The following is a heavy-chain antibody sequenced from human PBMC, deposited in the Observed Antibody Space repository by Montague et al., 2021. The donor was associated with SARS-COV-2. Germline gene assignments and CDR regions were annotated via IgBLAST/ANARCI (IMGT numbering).Heavy chain of an antibody. CDR1: GGSISSSNYY. Sequence: SETLSLTCTVSGGSISSSNYYWGWIRQPPGKGLEWIGCIYYSGSTYYNPSLKSRVTISVDTSKNQFSLKLISVTAADTAVYYCASPTYYYDSSGSDAFDIWGRGTMVTVSS. CDR3: ASPTYYYDSSGSDAFDI. J-gene: IGHJ3*02. V-gene: IGHV4-39*01. CDR2: IYYSGST. D-gene: IGHD3-22*01.